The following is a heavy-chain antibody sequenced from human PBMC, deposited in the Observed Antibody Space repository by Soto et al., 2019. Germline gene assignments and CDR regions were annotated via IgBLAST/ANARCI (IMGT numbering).Heavy chain of an antibody. V-gene: IGHV1-69*18. J-gene: IGHJ4*02. CDR3: ARDRARRGFDY. CDR1: GGTFTSNA. Sequence: QVQLVQSGAEVKKPGSSVKVSCKASGGTFTSNAISWVRQAPGQGLEWMGTVLPVFGTTNYAPKFRGRLTITADDSSSTAYMEMRSLKSEDTSVYYCARDRARRGFDYWGKETLVTVSS. D-gene: IGHD3-10*01. CDR2: VLPVFGTT.